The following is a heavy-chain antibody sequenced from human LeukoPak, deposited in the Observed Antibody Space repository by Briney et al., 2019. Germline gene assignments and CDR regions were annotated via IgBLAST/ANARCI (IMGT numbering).Heavy chain of an antibody. CDR2: ISAYNGNT. Sequence: GASVKVSCKASGYTFTSYGISWVRQAPGQGLEWMGWISAYNGNTNYAQKLQGRVTMTTDTSTSTAYMELRSLRSDDTAVYYCARGTVTTSPGNWFDPWGQGTLVTVSS. D-gene: IGHD4-17*01. CDR1: GYTFTSYG. J-gene: IGHJ5*02. V-gene: IGHV1-18*01. CDR3: ARGTVTTSPGNWFDP.